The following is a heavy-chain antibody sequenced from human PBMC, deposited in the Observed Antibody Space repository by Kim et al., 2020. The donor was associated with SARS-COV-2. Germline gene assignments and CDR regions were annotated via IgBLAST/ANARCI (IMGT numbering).Heavy chain of an antibody. CDR3: AKDLMPDSGYDYGGYYY. D-gene: IGHD5-12*01. V-gene: IGHV3-23*01. Sequence: GGSLRLSCAASGFTFNTYAMSWVRQAPGKGLEWVSEISGSGGSTYNADSVKGRFTISRDNSKNMLYLQMNSLRAEDTAVYYCAKDLMPDSGYDYGGYYY. CDR2: ISGSGGST. J-gene: IGHJ6*01. CDR1: GFTFNTYA.